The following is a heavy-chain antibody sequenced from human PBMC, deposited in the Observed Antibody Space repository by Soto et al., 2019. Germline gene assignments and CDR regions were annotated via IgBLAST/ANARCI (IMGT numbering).Heavy chain of an antibody. CDR2: ISHDGSNT. V-gene: IGHV3-30*18. CDR1: GFTFSSYG. CDR3: AKDQGATGYYGSGSYYSLDY. Sequence: QVQLVESRGGVVQPGRSLRLSCAASGFTFSSYGMHWVRQAPGKGLEWVAVISHDGSNTYYADSVKGRFTISRDNSKHTLYLHMTSLRAEDTAVYYCAKDQGATGYYGSGSYYSLDYWGQGTLVTVSS. J-gene: IGHJ4*02. D-gene: IGHD3-10*01.